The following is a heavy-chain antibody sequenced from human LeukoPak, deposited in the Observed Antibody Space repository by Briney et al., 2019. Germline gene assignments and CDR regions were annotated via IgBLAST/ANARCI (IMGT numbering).Heavy chain of an antibody. CDR3: AGTPYYYDSSGLYPI. CDR2: VSYSGTT. J-gene: IGHJ3*02. CDR1: GGSITSSKYF. Sequence: SETLSLTCAVSGGSITSSKYFWGWIRQPPGKELELIEIVSYSGTTDYNPSLKSRVTISTDTSKNQFSLKLSSVTAADTAVYYCAGTPYYYDSSGLYPIWGQGTMVTVSS. D-gene: IGHD3-22*01. V-gene: IGHV4-39*07.